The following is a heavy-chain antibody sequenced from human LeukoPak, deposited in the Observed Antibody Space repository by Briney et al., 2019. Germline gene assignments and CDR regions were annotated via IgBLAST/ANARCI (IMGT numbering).Heavy chain of an antibody. Sequence: GGSLRLSCAASGFTFSSYGMSWVRQAPGKGLEWVSAISGSGGSTYYADSVKGRFTISRDNSKNTLYLQMNSLRSDDTAVYYCARAYGGQTIDYWGQGTLVTVSS. CDR2: ISGSGGST. D-gene: IGHD4-23*01. CDR3: ARAYGGQTIDY. J-gene: IGHJ4*02. CDR1: GFTFSSYG. V-gene: IGHV3-23*01.